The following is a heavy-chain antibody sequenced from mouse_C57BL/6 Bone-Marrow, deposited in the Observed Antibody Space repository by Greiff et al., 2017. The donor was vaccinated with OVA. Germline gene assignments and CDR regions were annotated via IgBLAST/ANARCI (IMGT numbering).Heavy chain of an antibody. CDR2: ISDGGSYT. Sequence: EVQRVESGGGLVKPGGSLKLSCAASGFTFSSYAMSWVRQTPEKRLEWVATISDGGSYTYYPDNVKGRFTISRDNAKNNLYLQMSHLKSEDTAMYYCARDGAPYYYGSRDWYFDVWGTGTTVTVSS. CDR3: ARDGAPYYYGSRDWYFDV. D-gene: IGHD1-1*01. V-gene: IGHV5-4*01. J-gene: IGHJ1*03. CDR1: GFTFSSYA.